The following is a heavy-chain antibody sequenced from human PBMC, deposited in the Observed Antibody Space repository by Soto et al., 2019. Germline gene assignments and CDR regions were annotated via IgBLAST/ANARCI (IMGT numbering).Heavy chain of an antibody. D-gene: IGHD3-22*01. V-gene: IGHV1-69*12. CDR1: GGTFSSYA. Sequence: QVQLVQSGAEVKKPGSSVKVSCKASGGTFSSYAISWVRQAPGQGLEWMGEIIPIFGTANYAQKFQGRVTITAXXSXSXXYRELSRLRSEDTAVYYCARDRGPSSGYYPYWFDPWGQGTLVTVS. J-gene: IGHJ5*02. CDR2: IIPIFGTA. CDR3: ARDRGPSSGYYPYWFDP.